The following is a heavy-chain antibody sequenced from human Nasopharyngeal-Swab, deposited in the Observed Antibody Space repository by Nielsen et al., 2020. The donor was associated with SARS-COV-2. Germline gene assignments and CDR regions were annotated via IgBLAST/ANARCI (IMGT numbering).Heavy chain of an antibody. D-gene: IGHD4-17*01. J-gene: IGHJ2*01. CDR3: ARETSVTTLWYFDL. CDR2: TNHAGIT. V-gene: IGHV4-34*01. CDR1: NGSSNPYY. Sequence: SETLSRTCAVFNGSSNPYYWTWISQLQGKGLEWIGETNHAGITKYNPSLKSRVAISVDTSQNQFSLKLSSVTAADTAVYYCARETSVTTLWYFDLWGRGTLVTVSS.